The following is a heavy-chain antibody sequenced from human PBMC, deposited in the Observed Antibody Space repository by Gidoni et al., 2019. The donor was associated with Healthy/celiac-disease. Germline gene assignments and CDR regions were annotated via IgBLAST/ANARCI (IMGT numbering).Heavy chain of an antibody. J-gene: IGHJ5*02. CDR3: ARDAGVGATTWTIYWFDP. Sequence: QVQLVQSGAAVNKPGASVKVSCTASGYTFPSYAMHWVRQAPGQRLEWMGWINAGNGNTKYSQKFQGRVTITRDTSASTAYMELSSLRSEDTAVYYCARDAGVGATTWTIYWFDPWGQGTLVTVSS. CDR2: INAGNGNT. V-gene: IGHV1-3*01. D-gene: IGHD1-26*01. CDR1: GYTFPSYA.